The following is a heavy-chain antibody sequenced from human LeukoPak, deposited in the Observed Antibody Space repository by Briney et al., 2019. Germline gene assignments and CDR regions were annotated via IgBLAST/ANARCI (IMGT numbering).Heavy chain of an antibody. V-gene: IGHV4-39*01. J-gene: IGHJ4*02. CDR3: ARFCGGDCYSLDY. D-gene: IGHD2-21*02. CDR2: IYYSGST. CDR1: GGSISSSSYY. Sequence: SETLSLTCTVSGGSISSSSYYWGWIRQPPGKGLEWIGDIYYSGSTYHNPSLKSRVTISVDTSKNQFSLKLSSVTAADTAVYYCARFCGGDCYSLDYWGQGTLVTVSS.